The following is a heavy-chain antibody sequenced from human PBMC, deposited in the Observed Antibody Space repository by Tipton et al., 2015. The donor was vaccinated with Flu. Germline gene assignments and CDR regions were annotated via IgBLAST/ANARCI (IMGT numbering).Heavy chain of an antibody. Sequence: TLSLTCTVAGGSISNYYWSWVRQPAGKRLQWLGRVHTRGNTHYDPSFENRVTISLDTSKSQFSLKLRSVTAADTAVYFCARGMASGATYCDYWGPGTLVTVSS. V-gene: IGHV4-4*07. CDR1: GGSISNYY. CDR2: VHTRGNT. J-gene: IGHJ4*02. D-gene: IGHD6-19*01. CDR3: ARGMASGATYCDY.